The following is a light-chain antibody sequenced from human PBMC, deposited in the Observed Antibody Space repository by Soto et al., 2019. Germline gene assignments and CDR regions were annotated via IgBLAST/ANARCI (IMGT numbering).Light chain of an antibody. CDR1: QSVSSF. V-gene: IGKV3-11*01. J-gene: IGKJ3*01. CDR3: QQRSNWPFT. Sequence: EIVLTQSPATLSLSPGERATLSCRASQSVSSFLAWYQQKPGQAPRLLIYDASNRASGIPARFSGSGSGTVFTLSISSLEPEDFAVYYCQQRSNWPFTFVPGTKVDI. CDR2: DAS.